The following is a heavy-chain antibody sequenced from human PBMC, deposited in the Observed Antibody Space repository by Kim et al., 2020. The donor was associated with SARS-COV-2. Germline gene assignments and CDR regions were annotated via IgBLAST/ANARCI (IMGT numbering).Heavy chain of an antibody. V-gene: IGHV3-49*03. J-gene: IGHJ4*02. Sequence: GGSLRLSCTTSGFRFGEYVMSWFRQAPGKGLEWVGFIRDKAYGGATEYAASVRGRFTISRDDSKSIAYLQMNSLKTEDTAFYYCARGPIFGVAVRVDYWGQGTLVTVSS. CDR2: IRDKAYGGAT. D-gene: IGHD3-3*01. CDR3: ARGPIFGVAVRVDY. CDR1: GFRFGEYV.